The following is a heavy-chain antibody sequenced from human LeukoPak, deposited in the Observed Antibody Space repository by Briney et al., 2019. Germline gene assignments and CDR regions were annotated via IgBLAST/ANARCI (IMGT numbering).Heavy chain of an antibody. CDR3: ARGYCSSTTCYANWFDP. D-gene: IGHD2-2*01. Sequence: GGSLRLSCAASGFTFSSCWMIWVRQAAGKGLEWVANIRQDGSEIYYVDSVKGRFTISRDNAKNSLYLRMNSLRGEDTAVYYCARGYCSSTTCYANWFDPWGQGTLVTVSS. CDR1: GFTFSSCW. CDR2: IRQDGSEI. J-gene: IGHJ5*02. V-gene: IGHV3-7*04.